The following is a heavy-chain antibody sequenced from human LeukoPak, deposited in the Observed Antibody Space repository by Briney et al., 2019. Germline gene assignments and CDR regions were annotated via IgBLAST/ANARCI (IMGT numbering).Heavy chain of an antibody. CDR1: GFTFSSYG. CDR2: ISYDGSNK. J-gene: IGHJ2*01. D-gene: IGHD3-10*01. Sequence: GGSLRLSCAASGFTFSSYGMHWVRQAPGKGLEWVAVISYDGSNKYYADSVKGRFTISRDNSKNTLYLQMNSLRAEDTAVYYCAKDPGGWYFDLWGRGTLVTVSS. V-gene: IGHV3-30*18. CDR3: AKDPGGWYFDL.